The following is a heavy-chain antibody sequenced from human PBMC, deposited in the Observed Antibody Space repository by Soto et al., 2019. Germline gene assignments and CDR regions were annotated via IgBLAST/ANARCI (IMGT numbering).Heavy chain of an antibody. CDR2: IYYSGST. Sequence: LCGGSFSSGGYYWSWIRQHPGKGLEWIGYIYYSGSTYYNPSLKSRVTISVDTSKNQFSLKLSSVTAADTAVYYCASYYYGSGRYWFDPWGQGTLVTVSS. CDR1: GGSFSSGGYY. V-gene: IGHV4-31*02. D-gene: IGHD3-10*01. CDR3: ASYYYGSGRYWFDP. J-gene: IGHJ5*02.